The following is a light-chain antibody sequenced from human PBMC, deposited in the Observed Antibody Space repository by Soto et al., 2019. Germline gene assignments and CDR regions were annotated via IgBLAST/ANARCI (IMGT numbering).Light chain of an antibody. Sequence: QPVLTQPPSVSGAPGQRVTISCTGSSSNIGAGYDVHWYQQLPGTAPKLLISGDTNRPSGVPDRFSGSKSGTSASLAITGLRAEDKADYYCQSFDSSLSGWLFGGGTKLTVL. CDR3: QSFDSSLSGWL. J-gene: IGLJ3*02. CDR1: SSNIGAGYD. V-gene: IGLV1-40*01. CDR2: GDT.